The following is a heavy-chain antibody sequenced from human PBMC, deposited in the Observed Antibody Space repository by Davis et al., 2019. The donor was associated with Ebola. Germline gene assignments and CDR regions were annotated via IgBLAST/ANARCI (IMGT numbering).Heavy chain of an antibody. V-gene: IGHV1-46*01. CDR1: GYTFTSYY. CDR3: ASASSGYYYYFDY. CDR2: INPSGGST. Sequence: ASVKVSCKASGYTFTSYYMHWVRQAPGQGLEWMGIINPSGGSTSYAQKFQGRVTMTRDTSTSTAYMELSSLRSEDTAVYYCASASSGYYYYFDYWGQGTLVTVSS. J-gene: IGHJ4*02. D-gene: IGHD3-22*01.